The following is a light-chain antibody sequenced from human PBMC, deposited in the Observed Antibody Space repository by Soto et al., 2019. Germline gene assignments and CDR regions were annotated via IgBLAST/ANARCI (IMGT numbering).Light chain of an antibody. J-gene: IGKJ2*01. CDR2: GAS. V-gene: IGKV3-15*01. CDR1: QSLSSYN. Sequence: ETLAFFPWERTTLSLWGIQSLSSYNFAWYQQKPGQTPRLLIYGASTRATGIPARFSGSGSGTEFTLTISSLQPEDFATHYCQQLNSYPQIPFG. CDR3: QQLNSYPQIP.